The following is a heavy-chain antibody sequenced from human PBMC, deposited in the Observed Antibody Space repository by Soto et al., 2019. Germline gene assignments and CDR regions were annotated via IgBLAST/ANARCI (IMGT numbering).Heavy chain of an antibody. J-gene: IGHJ5*02. CDR2: IKSETDGGTT. CDR1: GFTFSNAW. V-gene: IGHV3-15*07. D-gene: IGHD6-13*01. Sequence: GGSPRLSCAASGFTFSNAWMNWVRQAPGKGLEWVGRIKSETDGGTTDYAAPVKGRFTISRDDSKNTLYLQMNSLKTEDTAVYYCTTYIRHQLAQGYNCFDPWGQGTLVTVSS. CDR3: TTYIRHQLAQGYNCFDP.